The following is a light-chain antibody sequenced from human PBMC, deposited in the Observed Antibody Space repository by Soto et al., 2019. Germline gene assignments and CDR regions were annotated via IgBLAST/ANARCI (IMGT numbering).Light chain of an antibody. V-gene: IGLV2-8*01. CDR2: EVN. CDR1: SSDVGGYNY. CDR3: SSYARGNNVV. J-gene: IGLJ3*02. Sequence: SALTQPPSASGSPGQSVAISCTGTSSDVGGYNYVSWYQQHPGKAPKLLIYEVNKRPSGVPDRFSGSKSGNTASLTVSGLQAEDEADYYCSSYARGNNVVFGGGTKVTVL.